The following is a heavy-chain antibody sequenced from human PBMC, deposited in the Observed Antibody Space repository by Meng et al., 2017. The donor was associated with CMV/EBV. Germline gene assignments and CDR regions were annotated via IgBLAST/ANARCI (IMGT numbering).Heavy chain of an antibody. D-gene: IGHD4-11*01. CDR1: GFTFSSYE. Sequence: GRSLRLSCAASGFTFSSYEMNWVRQAPGKGLEWVSYISSSGSTIYYADSVKGRFTISRDNAKNSLYLQMNSLRAEDTAVYYCASYSNYGLYYYYGMDVWGQGTTVTVSS. CDR2: ISSSGSTI. V-gene: IGHV3-48*03. J-gene: IGHJ6*02. CDR3: ASYSNYGLYYYYGMDV.